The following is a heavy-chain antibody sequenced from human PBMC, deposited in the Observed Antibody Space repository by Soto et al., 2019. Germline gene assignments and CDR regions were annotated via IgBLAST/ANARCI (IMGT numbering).Heavy chain of an antibody. CDR1: GFSLSTSGVG. Sequence: SGPRLVNPSETLPLSCSFSGFSLSTSGVGVGWIRQPPGKALEWLAVIYWDDDKRYSPSLQSRLTISKDTSKNQVVLTMTNMDPEDTATYYCAHRLEGYVSGWSQVCFDYWGQGAPVTVSS. J-gene: IGHJ4*02. CDR2: IYWDDDK. CDR3: AHRLEGYVSGWSQVCFDY. D-gene: IGHD6-19*01. V-gene: IGHV2-5*02.